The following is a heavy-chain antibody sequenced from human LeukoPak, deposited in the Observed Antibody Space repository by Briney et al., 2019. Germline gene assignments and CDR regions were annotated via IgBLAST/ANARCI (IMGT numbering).Heavy chain of an antibody. V-gene: IGHV3-33*06. J-gene: IGHJ4*02. Sequence: PGRSLRLSCAASGFTFSSYGMHWVRQAPGEGLEWVAVIWYDGSNKYYADSVKGRFTISRDNSKNTLYLQMNSLSAEDTAVYYCAKGALGYCSSTSCPSGLDFDYWGQGTLVTVSS. CDR2: IWYDGSNK. D-gene: IGHD2-2*01. CDR3: AKGALGYCSSTSCPSGLDFDY. CDR1: GFTFSSYG.